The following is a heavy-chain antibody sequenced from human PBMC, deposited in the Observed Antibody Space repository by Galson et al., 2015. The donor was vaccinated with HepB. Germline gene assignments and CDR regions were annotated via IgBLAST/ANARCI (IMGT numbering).Heavy chain of an antibody. CDR3: AREGRWLQLPLDY. Sequence: SLRLSCAASGFTFSSYAMHWVRQAPGKGLEWVAVISYDGSNKYYADSVKGRFTISRDNSKNTLYLQMNSLRAEDTAVYYCAREGRWLQLPLDYWGQGTLVTVSS. CDR1: GFTFSSYA. J-gene: IGHJ4*02. CDR2: ISYDGSNK. V-gene: IGHV3-30-3*01. D-gene: IGHD5-24*01.